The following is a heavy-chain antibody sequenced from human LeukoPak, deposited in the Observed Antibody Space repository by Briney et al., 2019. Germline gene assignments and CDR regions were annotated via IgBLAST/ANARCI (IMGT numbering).Heavy chain of an antibody. V-gene: IGHV4-59*01. J-gene: IGHJ4*02. CDR1: GGSISSYY. CDR2: IYYSGST. Sequence: PSETLSLTCTVSGGSISSYYWSWIRQPPGKGLEWIGYIYYSGSTNYNPSLKSRVTISVDTSKNQFSLKLSSVTAADTAVYYCARGGYSSYPVDYWGQGTLVTVSS. CDR3: ARGGYSSYPVDY. D-gene: IGHD5-18*01.